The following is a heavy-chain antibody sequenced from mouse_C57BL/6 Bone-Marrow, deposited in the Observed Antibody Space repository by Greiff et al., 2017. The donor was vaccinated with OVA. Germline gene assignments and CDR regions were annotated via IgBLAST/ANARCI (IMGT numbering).Heavy chain of an antibody. V-gene: IGHV1-5*01. CDR1: GYTFTSYW. D-gene: IGHD1-1*01. J-gene: IGHJ3*01. Sequence: EVKLVESGTVLARPGASVKMSCKSSGYTFTSYWMHWVKQRPGQGLEWIGAIYPGNSDTSYNQKFKGKAKLTAVTSASTAYMELSSLTNEDSAVYYCTRRGFITTVVGDWFAYWGQGTLVTVSA. CDR3: TRRGFITTVVGDWFAY. CDR2: IYPGNSDT.